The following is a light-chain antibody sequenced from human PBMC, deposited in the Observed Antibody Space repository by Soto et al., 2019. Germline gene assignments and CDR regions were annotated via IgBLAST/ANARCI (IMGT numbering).Light chain of an antibody. Sequence: EIILKQSPATLYVSPGERATLSCRSSQSLTSNLAWYQQRPGQAPRLLIYDTSTRATDIPARFSGSGSGTEFTLTIASLQSEDFAVYSCQQYNHWPRMLSFGGGTRV. CDR1: QSLTSN. CDR2: DTS. CDR3: QQYNHWPRMLS. V-gene: IGKV3-15*01. J-gene: IGKJ4*01.